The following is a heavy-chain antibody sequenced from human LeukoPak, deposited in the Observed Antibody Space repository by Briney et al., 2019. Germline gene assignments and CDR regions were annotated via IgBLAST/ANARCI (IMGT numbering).Heavy chain of an antibody. J-gene: IGHJ4*02. CDR1: GGSISSYY. V-gene: IGHV4-4*07. CDR2: IYTSGST. CDR3: ARTRTGYCSSTSCYTTNFDY. D-gene: IGHD2-2*02. Sequence: PSETLSLTCTVSGGSISSYYWSWIRQPAGKGLEWIGRIYTSGSTNYNPSLKSRVTMSVGTSKNQFSLKLSSVTAADTAVYYCARTRTGYCSSTSCYTTNFDYWGQGTLVTVSS.